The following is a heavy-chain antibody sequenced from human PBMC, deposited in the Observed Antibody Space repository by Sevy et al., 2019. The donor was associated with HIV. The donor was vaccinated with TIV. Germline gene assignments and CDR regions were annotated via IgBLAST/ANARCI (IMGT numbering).Heavy chain of an antibody. CDR1: GFTFSNAW. CDR2: IKSQSDGGTI. J-gene: IGHJ5*02. V-gene: IGHV3-15*07. CDR3: AREGDSRPFDP. D-gene: IGHD3-22*01. Sequence: GGSLRLSCTASGFTFSNAWMNWVRQAPGKGLEWVGRIKSQSDGGTIDYAAPVKGRFTISRDDSKNTLFLQMNGLRPEDTAVYYCAREGDSRPFDPWGQGTLVTVSS.